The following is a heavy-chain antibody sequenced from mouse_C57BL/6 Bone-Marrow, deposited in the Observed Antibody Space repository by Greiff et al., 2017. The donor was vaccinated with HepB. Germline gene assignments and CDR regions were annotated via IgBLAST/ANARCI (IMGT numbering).Heavy chain of an antibody. V-gene: IGHV1-63*01. J-gene: IGHJ2*01. CDR1: GYTFTNYW. CDR2: IYPGGGYT. Sequence: VKLQESGAELVRPGTSVKMSCKASGYTFTNYWIGWAKQRPGHGLEWIGDIYPGGGYTNYNEKFKGKATLTADKSSSTAYMQFSSLTSEDSAIYYCASRNYYGSSYDYWGQGTTLTVSS. D-gene: IGHD1-1*01. CDR3: ASRNYYGSSYDY.